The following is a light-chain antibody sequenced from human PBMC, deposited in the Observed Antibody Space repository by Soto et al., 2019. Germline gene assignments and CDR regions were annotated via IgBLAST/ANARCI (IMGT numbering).Light chain of an antibody. CDR3: KQYNSYSGT. CDR1: QSISSW. Sequence: DIQMTQSPSTLSASVGDRVTITCRAGQSISSWLAWYQQKPGKAPKLLIYDASSLESGVPSRFSGSGSGTEFTLTISSLQPDDFATYYCKQYNSYSGTFGQGTKVEIK. J-gene: IGKJ1*01. CDR2: DAS. V-gene: IGKV1-5*01.